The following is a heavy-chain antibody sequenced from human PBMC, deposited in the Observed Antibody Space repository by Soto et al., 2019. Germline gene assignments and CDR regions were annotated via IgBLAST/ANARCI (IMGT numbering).Heavy chain of an antibody. CDR1: GGTFSSYA. D-gene: IGHD5-18*01. Sequence: SVKVSCKASGGTFSSYAISWVRQAPGQGLEWMGGIIPIFGTANYAQKFQGRVTITADESTSTAYMELSSLRSEDTAVYYCARDPDTAGVWFDPWGQGTLVTVSS. V-gene: IGHV1-69*13. CDR2: IIPIFGTA. J-gene: IGHJ5*02. CDR3: ARDPDTAGVWFDP.